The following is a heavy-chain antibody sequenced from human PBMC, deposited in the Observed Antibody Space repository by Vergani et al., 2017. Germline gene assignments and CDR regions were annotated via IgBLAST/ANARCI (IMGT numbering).Heavy chain of an antibody. CDR3: ARVGYDFWSGYYTGFDY. J-gene: IGHJ4*02. D-gene: IGHD3-3*01. V-gene: IGHV4-34*01. CDR2: INHSGST. Sequence: QVQLQQWGAGLLKPSETLSLTCAVYGGSFSGYYWSWIRQPPGKGLEWIGEINHSGSTNYNPSLKSLVTISVDTSKNQFSLKLSSVTAADTAVYYCARVGYDFWSGYYTGFDYWGQGTLVTVSS. CDR1: GGSFSGYY.